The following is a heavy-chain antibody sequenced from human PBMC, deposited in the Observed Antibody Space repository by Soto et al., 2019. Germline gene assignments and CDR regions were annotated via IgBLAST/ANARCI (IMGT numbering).Heavy chain of an antibody. CDR1: GYTFTSYG. CDR2: ISAYNGNT. J-gene: IGHJ4*02. D-gene: IGHD3-22*01. V-gene: IGHV1-18*01. CDR3: ARSTYYYDSSGNYGEADY. Sequence: ASVKVSCKASGYTFTSYGISWVRQAPGQGLEWMGWISAYNGNTNYAQKLQGGVTMTTDTSTSTAYMELRSLRSDDTAVYYCARSTYYYDSSGNYGEADYWGQGTLVTISS.